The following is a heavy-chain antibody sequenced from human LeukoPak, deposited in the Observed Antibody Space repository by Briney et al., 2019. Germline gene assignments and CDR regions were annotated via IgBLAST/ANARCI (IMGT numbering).Heavy chain of an antibody. Sequence: GGSLRLSFAASGFTFSSYAMHWVRQAPCKGLEWVAVISYDGSNKYYADSVKGRFTISRDNSKNTLYLQMNSLRAEDTAVYYCARDLVGATNYWGQGTLVTVSS. J-gene: IGHJ4*02. D-gene: IGHD1-26*01. CDR3: ARDLVGATNY. CDR2: ISYDGSNK. V-gene: IGHV3-30*04. CDR1: GFTFSSYA.